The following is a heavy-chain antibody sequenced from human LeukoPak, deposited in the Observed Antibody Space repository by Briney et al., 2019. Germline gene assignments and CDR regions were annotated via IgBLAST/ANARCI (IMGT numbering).Heavy chain of an antibody. CDR3: ARVGLRLGELSSSYPFDY. Sequence: SQTLSLTCTVSGGSISSGGYYWSWIRQPPGKGLEWIGYIYHSGSTNYNPSLKSRVTISVDKSKNQFSLKLSSVTAADTAVYYCARVGLRLGELSSSYPFDYWGQGTLVTVSS. V-gene: IGHV4-30-2*01. D-gene: IGHD3-16*02. CDR2: IYHSGST. J-gene: IGHJ4*02. CDR1: GGSISSGGYY.